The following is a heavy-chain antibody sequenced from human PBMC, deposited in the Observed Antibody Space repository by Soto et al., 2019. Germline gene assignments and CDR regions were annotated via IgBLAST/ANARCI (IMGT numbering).Heavy chain of an antibody. CDR1: GGSISSGGYY. V-gene: IGHV4-31*03. D-gene: IGHD2-2*01. CDR2: IYYSGST. Sequence: QVQLQESGPGLVKPSQTLSLTCTVSGGSISSGGYYWSWIRQHPGKGLEWIGYIYYSGSTYYNPSPKSRVTISVDTSKNPFSVKLSSVTAADPPVYYFARSFGVAPAGPFDYWGQGTLVTVSS. CDR3: ARSFGVAPAGPFDY. J-gene: IGHJ4*02.